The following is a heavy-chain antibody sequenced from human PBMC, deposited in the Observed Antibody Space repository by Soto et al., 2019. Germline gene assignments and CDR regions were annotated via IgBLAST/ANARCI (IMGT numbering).Heavy chain of an antibody. CDR1: GDSVSSNSAA. V-gene: IGHV6-1*01. J-gene: IGHJ6*02. CDR3: VRAMRSRSAPGAYSYYYGMDV. Sequence: PSQTLSLTCAISGDSVSSNSAAWNWIRQSPSRGLEWLGRTYYRSKWYNDYAVSVKSRITINPDTSKNQFSLQLNSVTPEDTAVYYCVRAMRSRSAPGAYSYYYGMDVWGQGTTVTVSS. CDR2: TYYRSKWYN. D-gene: IGHD1-26*01.